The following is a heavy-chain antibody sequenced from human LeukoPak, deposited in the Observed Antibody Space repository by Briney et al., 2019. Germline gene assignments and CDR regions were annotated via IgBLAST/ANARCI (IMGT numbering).Heavy chain of an antibody. CDR1: GFTFSSYA. CDR2: ISGSGGST. Sequence: GGSLRLSCAASGFTFSSYAMSWVRQAPGKGLEWVSAISGSGGSTYYADSVKGRFTISRDNSKNTLYLQMNSLRAEDTAVYYCVKVIAAALYYFDYWGQGTLVTVSS. CDR3: VKVIAAALYYFDY. V-gene: IGHV3-23*01. D-gene: IGHD6-13*01. J-gene: IGHJ4*02.